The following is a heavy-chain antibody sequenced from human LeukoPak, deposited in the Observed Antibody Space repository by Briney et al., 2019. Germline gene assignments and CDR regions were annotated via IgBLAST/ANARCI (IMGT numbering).Heavy chain of an antibody. D-gene: IGHD2-15*01. CDR1: GFTFGDYD. CDR3: SSVMLPAATMVGFDY. Sequence: PGGSLRLTCTASGFTFGDYDMSWGRQAPGKGLEWLGFIRSKAYGGTTEYAASVKGRFTIAIDDSKSIAYMQMNSLKTDDTAVYYCSSVMLPAATMVGFDYWGQGTLVTVSS. V-gene: IGHV3-49*04. CDR2: IRSKAYGGTT. J-gene: IGHJ4*02.